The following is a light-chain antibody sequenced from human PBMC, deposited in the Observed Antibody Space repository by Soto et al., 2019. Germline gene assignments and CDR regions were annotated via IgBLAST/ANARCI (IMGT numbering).Light chain of an antibody. CDR3: CSYAGSYTFEVV. CDR1: SSDVGGYNY. V-gene: IGLV2-11*01. J-gene: IGLJ2*01. CDR2: DVS. Sequence: QSALTQPRSVSGSPGQSVTISCTGTSSDVGGYNYVSWYQQHPGKAPKLMIYDVSKRPSGVPDRFSGSKSGNTASLTISGLQAEDVADYYCCSYAGSYTFEVVFGGGTKLTVL.